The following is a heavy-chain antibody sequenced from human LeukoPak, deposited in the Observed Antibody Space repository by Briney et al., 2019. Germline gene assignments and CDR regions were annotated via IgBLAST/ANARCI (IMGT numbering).Heavy chain of an antibody. CDR1: GFTFSSYA. CDR3: AKDDGYSSSPTSF. V-gene: IGHV3-23*01. J-gene: IGHJ4*02. CDR2: ISGSGGST. D-gene: IGHD6-6*01. Sequence: GGSLRLSCAASGFTFSSYAMSWVRQTPGKGLEWVSAISGSGGSTYYADSVKGRFTISRDNSKNTLYLQMNSLRAEDTAVYYCAKDDGYSSSPTSFWGQGTLVTVSS.